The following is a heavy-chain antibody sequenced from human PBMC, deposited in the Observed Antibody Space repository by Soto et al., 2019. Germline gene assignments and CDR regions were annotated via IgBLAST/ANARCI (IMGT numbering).Heavy chain of an antibody. D-gene: IGHD3-10*02. CDR3: AKAGPYYDVEGY. Sequence: VQLVESGGGLVQPGGSLRLSCAASGFTFSSYGMHWVRQAPGKGLEWVAVISYDGSNKYYADSVKGRFTISRDNSKNTLDLQMNSLRAEDTAVYYCAKAGPYYDVEGYWGQGTLVTVSS. V-gene: IGHV3-30*18. CDR1: GFTFSSYG. CDR2: ISYDGSNK. J-gene: IGHJ4*02.